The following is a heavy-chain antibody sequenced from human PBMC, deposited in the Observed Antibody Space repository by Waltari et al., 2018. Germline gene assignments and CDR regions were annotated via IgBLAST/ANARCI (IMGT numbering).Heavy chain of an antibody. Sequence: QVHLAQSGAEVKKPGASVKISCTASGYTLTSYTIHWVRQAPGQRLEWMGWISSGNGKTKDSQTLQGRLTITRDTSASTVYKEMNSVRSEDTAVYYCARDLTGYYDDNNGYYYGPSVFDYWGQGTLVTVSS. V-gene: IGHV1-3*01. CDR3: ARDLTGYYDDNNGYYYGPSVFDY. CDR1: GYTLTSYT. J-gene: IGHJ4*02. CDR2: ISSGNGKT. D-gene: IGHD3-22*01.